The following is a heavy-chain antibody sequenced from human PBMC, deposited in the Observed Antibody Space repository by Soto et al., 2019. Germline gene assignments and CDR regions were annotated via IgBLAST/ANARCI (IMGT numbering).Heavy chain of an antibody. CDR1: GLTFSSYA. J-gene: IGHJ6*02. V-gene: IGHV3-23*01. D-gene: IGHD5-12*01. Sequence: GGSLRLSCAASGLTFSSYAMSWVRQAPGKGLEWVSAISGSGGRTYYADSVKGRFTISRDDSKNTLYLQMNSLRAPDPAVYSCAKGGLRFPSGARYSYYGMDVWGQGTTVTVSS. CDR2: ISGSGGRT. CDR3: AKGGLRFPSGARYSYYGMDV.